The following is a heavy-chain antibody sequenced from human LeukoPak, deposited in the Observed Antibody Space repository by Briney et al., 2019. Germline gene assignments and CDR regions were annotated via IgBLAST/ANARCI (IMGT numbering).Heavy chain of an antibody. CDR1: GFTFDDYA. CDR2: ISWNSGSI. V-gene: IGHV3-9*01. J-gene: IGHJ4*02. CDR3: AKGYYYDSSGYPFDY. D-gene: IGHD3-22*01. Sequence: PGGSLRLSCAASGFTFDDYAMHWVRQAPGKGLEWVSGISWNSGSIGYADSVKGRFTISRDNAKNSLYLQMNSRRAEDTALYYCAKGYYYDSSGYPFDYWGQGTLVTVSS.